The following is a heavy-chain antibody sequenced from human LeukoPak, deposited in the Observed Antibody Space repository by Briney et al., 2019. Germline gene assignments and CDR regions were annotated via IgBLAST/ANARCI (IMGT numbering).Heavy chain of an antibody. CDR2: ISAYNGNT. J-gene: IGHJ4*02. V-gene: IGHV1-18*01. CDR3: ARALLRFLEWLIDY. D-gene: IGHD3-3*01. CDR1: GYTFTSYG. Sequence: ASVKVSCKASGYTFTSYGISWVRQAPGQGLEWMGWISAYNGNTNYAQKLQGRVTMTTDTSTSTAYMELRSLRSDDTAVYYCARALLRFLEWLIDYWGQGTLVTVSS.